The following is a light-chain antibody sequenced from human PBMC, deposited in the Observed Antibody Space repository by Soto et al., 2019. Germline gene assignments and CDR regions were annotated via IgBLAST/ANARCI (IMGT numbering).Light chain of an antibody. CDR3: QQRSNWPWT. J-gene: IGKJ1*01. Sequence: IVLPQSPAALSLSPGERATLSCRASQSVSSYLAWYQQKPGQAPRLLIYDASNRATGIPARFSGSGPGTDFTLTISSLEPEDFAVYYCQQRSNWPWTFGQGTKV. V-gene: IGKV3D-11*02. CDR1: QSVSSY. CDR2: DAS.